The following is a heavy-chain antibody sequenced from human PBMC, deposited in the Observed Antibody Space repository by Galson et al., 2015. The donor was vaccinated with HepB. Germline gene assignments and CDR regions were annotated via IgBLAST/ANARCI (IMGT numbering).Heavy chain of an antibody. CDR2: LNSDGSGT. J-gene: IGHJ4*02. CDR3: ARDPGGGGYDLDY. D-gene: IGHD5-12*01. V-gene: IGHV3-74*01. CDR1: GFTVNRYW. Sequence: SLRLSCAVSGFTVNRYWMHWVRQAPGKGLVWVARLNSDGSGTAYADFVRGRFTISRDNARERLYLQMNGLKVEDTAVYYCARDPGGGGYDLDYWGQGTQVSVSS.